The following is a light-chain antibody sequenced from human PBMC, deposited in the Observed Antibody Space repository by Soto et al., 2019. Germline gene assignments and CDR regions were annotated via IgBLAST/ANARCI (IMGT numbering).Light chain of an antibody. V-gene: IGLV2-14*01. Sequence: QSALTQPASVSGSPGQSITISCTGTSSDVGGYNYVSWYQQHPGKAPELMISDVTNRPSGVSNRFSGSKSGNTASLTISGLQAEDEADYYCSSYTSTDTLVFGGGTKLTVL. J-gene: IGLJ2*01. CDR1: SSDVGGYNY. CDR3: SSYTSTDTLV. CDR2: DVT.